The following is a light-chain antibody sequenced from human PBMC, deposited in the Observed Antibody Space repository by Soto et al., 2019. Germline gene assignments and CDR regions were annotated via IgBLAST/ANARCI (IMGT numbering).Light chain of an antibody. V-gene: IGKV3-11*01. CDR3: QQRSNWPPT. CDR2: GAF. Sequence: IVLTHYPSTLPLSPGERAPLSCSASPSVTNYLAWYQQKPGQPPRLLIYGAFNRAAGIPARFSGSGSGTDFTLTISSLEPEDFAVYYCQQRSNWPPTFGQGTRLEIK. J-gene: IGKJ5*01. CDR1: PSVTNY.